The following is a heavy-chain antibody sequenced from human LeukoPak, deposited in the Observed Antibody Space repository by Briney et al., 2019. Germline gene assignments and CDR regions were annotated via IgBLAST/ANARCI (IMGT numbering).Heavy chain of an antibody. J-gene: IGHJ4*02. D-gene: IGHD3-22*01. CDR1: GDSVSSNSAA. CDR3: ASVYDSSGYYPF. Sequence: QTLSLTCAISGDSVSSNSAAWNWIRQSPSRGLEWLGRTYYRSKWYNDYAVSVRSRITINPDTSKNQFSLKLSSVTAADTAVYYYASVYDSSGYYPFWGQGTLVTVSS. V-gene: IGHV6-1*01. CDR2: TYYRSKWYN.